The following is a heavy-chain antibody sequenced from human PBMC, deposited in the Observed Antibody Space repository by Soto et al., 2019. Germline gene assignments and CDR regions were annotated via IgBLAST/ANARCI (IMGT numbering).Heavy chain of an antibody. D-gene: IGHD5-18*01. CDR1: GFTFSSYW. CDR2: INSDGSST. Sequence: PGGSLRLSCAASGFTFSSYWMHWVRQAPGKGLVWVSRINSDGSSTSYADSVKGRFTISRDNAKNTLYLQMNSLRAEDTAVYYCASMRLAPGLWFPTSYYGIDVWGQGTTVTVSS. J-gene: IGHJ6*02. V-gene: IGHV3-74*01. CDR3: ASMRLAPGLWFPTSYYGIDV.